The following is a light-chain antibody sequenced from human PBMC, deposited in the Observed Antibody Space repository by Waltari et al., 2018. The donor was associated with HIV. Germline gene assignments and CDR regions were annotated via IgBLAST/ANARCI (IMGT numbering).Light chain of an antibody. J-gene: IGKJ1*01. V-gene: IGKV2-28*01. CDR1: QSLLHTNGYTY. CDR2: LGC. CDR3: MQPLHTPWT. Sequence: DIVMTQSPLFLPVTPGQPASISXGSSQSLLHTNGYTYLDWYLQKPGQSPQLLIYLGCNRASWVPVRFRCSGSCINFTLMFCKVAAYDVGIYYLMQPLHTPWTFGRGAXVE.